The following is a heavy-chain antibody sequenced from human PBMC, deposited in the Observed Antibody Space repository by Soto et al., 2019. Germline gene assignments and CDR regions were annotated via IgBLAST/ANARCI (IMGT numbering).Heavy chain of an antibody. D-gene: IGHD7-27*01. CDR2: IYYSGSI. CDR1: GGSISSYY. J-gene: IGHJ1*01. CDR3: ARGWGGYFQH. Sequence: QVQLQESGPGLVKPSETLSLTCTVSGGSISSYYWSWIRQPPGKGLEWIGYIYYSGSINYNPSLKSRVTISVDTSKNQFSLKLSSVTAADTAVYYCARGWGGYFQHWGQGTLVTVSS. V-gene: IGHV4-59*01.